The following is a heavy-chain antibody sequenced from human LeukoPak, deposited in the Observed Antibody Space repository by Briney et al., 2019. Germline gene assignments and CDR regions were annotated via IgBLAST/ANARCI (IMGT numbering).Heavy chain of an antibody. CDR1: GGSISSGDYY. D-gene: IGHD1-26*01. J-gene: IGHJ3*02. V-gene: IGHV4-30-4*01. Sequence: SETLSLTCTVSGGSISSGDYYWTWIRQPPGKGLEWIGYIYSTGTTYYHPSLNRRLIMSLDSSENHFSLTLTSVTAADTAVYYCARDRSGGGAESDAFDIWGQGTMVSVSS. CDR2: IYSTGTT. CDR3: ARDRSGGGAESDAFDI.